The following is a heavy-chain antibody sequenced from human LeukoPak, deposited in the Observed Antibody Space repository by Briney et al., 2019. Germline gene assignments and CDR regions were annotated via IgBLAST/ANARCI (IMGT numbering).Heavy chain of an antibody. V-gene: IGHV1-2*02. J-gene: IGHJ6*02. CDR1: GYTFTGYY. Sequence: ASVKVSCKASGYTFTGYYMHWVGQAPGQGGEGMGWINPNSGGTNYSQKFQGRVTMTRDTSISTAYMELSRLRSDDTAVYYCASQLLYYYYGMDFWGQGTTVTVSS. CDR2: INPNSGGT. CDR3: ASQLLYYYYGMDF. D-gene: IGHD2-2*01.